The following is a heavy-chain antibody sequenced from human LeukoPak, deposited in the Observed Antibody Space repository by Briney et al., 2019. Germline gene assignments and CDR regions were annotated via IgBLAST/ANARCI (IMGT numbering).Heavy chain of an antibody. J-gene: IGHJ4*02. CDR1: GGSISSYY. CDR2: IYTSGST. V-gene: IGHV4-4*07. CDR3: ALTYYYDSSGPYSMAFYGY. D-gene: IGHD3-22*01. Sequence: SETLSLTCTVSGGSISSYYWSWIRQPAGKGLEWIGRIYTSGSTNYNPSLKSRVTISVDTSKNQFSLKLSSVTAADTAVYYCALTYYYDSSGPYSMAFYGYWGQGTLVTVSS.